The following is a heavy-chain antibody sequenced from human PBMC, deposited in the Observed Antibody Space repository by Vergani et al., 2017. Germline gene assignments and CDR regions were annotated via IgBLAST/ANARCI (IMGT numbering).Heavy chain of an antibody. V-gene: IGHV1-2*02. CDR3: ARDGYSYGPTVTPGWFDP. CDR1: GYTFTGYY. CDR2: INPNSGGT. D-gene: IGHD5-18*01. J-gene: IGHJ5*02. Sequence: QVQLVQSGAEVKKPGASVKVSCKASGYTFTGYYMHWVRQAPGQGLEWMGWINPNSGGTNYAQKFQGRVTMTRDTSISTAYMELRRLRSDDTAVYYCARDGYSYGPTVTPGWFDPWGQGTLVTVSS.